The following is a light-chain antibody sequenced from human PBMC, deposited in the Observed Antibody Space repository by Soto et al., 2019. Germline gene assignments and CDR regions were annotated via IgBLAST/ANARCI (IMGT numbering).Light chain of an antibody. CDR1: QSISSW. CDR2: KAS. Sequence: DIQMTQSPSTLSASVGDRVTITCRASQSISSWLAWYQQKPGKAPNLLIYKASSLESGAPSRFSGRGSGTEFTLTISSLQPDDVATYYCQQYNSYPLTFGGGTKVHIK. CDR3: QQYNSYPLT. J-gene: IGKJ4*01. V-gene: IGKV1-5*03.